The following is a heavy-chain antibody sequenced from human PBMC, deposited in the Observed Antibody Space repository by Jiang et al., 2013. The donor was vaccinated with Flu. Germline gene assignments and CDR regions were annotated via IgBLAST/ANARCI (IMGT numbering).Heavy chain of an antibody. D-gene: IGHD2-15*01. CDR3: ARGSCSGGTCFSPYYYATDV. Sequence: GPGLVKPSQTLSLSCAVSGGSVSSVGFYWSWIRQVPGKGLEWIGFIYYSGTTHYNPSLRGRGSISLDTSKNVFSLRLNSVTAADSAFYYCARGSCSGGTCFSPYYYATDVWGQGTAVTVSS. CDR2: IYYSGTT. CDR1: GGSVSSVGFY. V-gene: IGHV4-31*11. J-gene: IGHJ6*02.